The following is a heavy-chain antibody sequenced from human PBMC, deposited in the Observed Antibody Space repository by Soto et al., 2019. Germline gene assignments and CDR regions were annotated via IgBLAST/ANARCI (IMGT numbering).Heavy chain of an antibody. CDR2: IYYSGST. Sequence: SETLSLTCTVSGGSISSYYWSWIRQPPGKGLEWIGYIYYSGSTYYNPSLKSRVTISVDTSKNQFSLKLSAVTAADTAVYYCARSVFPWGQGTLVTVSS. D-gene: IGHD2-8*01. V-gene: IGHV4-59*06. J-gene: IGHJ5*02. CDR3: ARSVFP. CDR1: GGSISSYY.